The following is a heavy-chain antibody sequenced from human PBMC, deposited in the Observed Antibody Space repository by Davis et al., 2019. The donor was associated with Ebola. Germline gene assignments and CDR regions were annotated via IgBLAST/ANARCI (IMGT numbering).Heavy chain of an antibody. V-gene: IGHV4-39*01. CDR2: IYYSGST. CDR1: GGSISSSSYY. CDR3: ARSVRYFDWLSGY. Sequence: PSETLSLTCTVSGGSISSSSYYWGWIRQPPGKGLEWIGSIYYSGSTYYNPSLKSRVTISVDTSKNQFSLKLSSVTAADTAVYYCARSVRYFDWLSGYWGQGTLVTVSS. D-gene: IGHD3-9*01. J-gene: IGHJ4*02.